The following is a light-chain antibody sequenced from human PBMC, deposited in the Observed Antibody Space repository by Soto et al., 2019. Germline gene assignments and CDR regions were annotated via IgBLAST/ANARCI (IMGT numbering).Light chain of an antibody. CDR2: GAS. V-gene: IGKV3-15*01. J-gene: IGKJ1*01. CDR3: QQYNNWSRT. CDR1: QSVSSN. Sequence: EIVMTQSPATLSVSPGERATLSCRASQSVSSNLAWYQQQPGQAPRLLIYGASTRATGIPARFSRSGSGTEFTLPISRLQSEDSAVYYCQQYNNWSRTFGQGTKV.